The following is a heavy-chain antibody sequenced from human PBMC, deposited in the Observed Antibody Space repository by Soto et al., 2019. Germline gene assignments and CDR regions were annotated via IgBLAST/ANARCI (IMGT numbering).Heavy chain of an antibody. CDR2: IYDSGST. Sequence: QLQLQESGSGQVKPSQTLYLTCAVSGGSITTGDYSWNWIRQPPGRGLEWVGYIYDSGSTYYNPSLKSRATISVDRSKNHFSLKLSSVTAADTAVYYCARGRSTSGYPNFDPWGQGTLVTVSS. J-gene: IGHJ5*02. CDR1: GGSITTGDYS. CDR3: ARGRSTSGYPNFDP. D-gene: IGHD3-22*01. V-gene: IGHV4-30-2*01.